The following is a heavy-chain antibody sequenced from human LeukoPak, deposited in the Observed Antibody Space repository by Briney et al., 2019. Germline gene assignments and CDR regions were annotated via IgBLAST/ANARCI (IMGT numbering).Heavy chain of an antibody. D-gene: IGHD5-12*01. J-gene: IGHJ6*02. CDR1: GGSISSYY. V-gene: IGHV4-59*08. Sequence: PSETLSLTCTVSGGSISSYYWSWIRQPPGKGLEWIGYIYYSGSTNNNPSLKSRVTISVDTSKNQFSLKLSSVTAADTAVYYCARHMIVATTRSYYYYGMDVWGQGTTVTVSS. CDR3: ARHMIVATTRSYYYYGMDV. CDR2: IYYSGST.